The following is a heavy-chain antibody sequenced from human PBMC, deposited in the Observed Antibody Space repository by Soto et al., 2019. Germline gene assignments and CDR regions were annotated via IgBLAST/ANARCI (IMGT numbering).Heavy chain of an antibody. J-gene: IGHJ6*02. Sequence: QVQLVQSGAAVKKPGASVKVSCKASGYTFTSYGISWVRQAPGQGLEWMGWISAYNGNTNYAQKLQGRVTMTTDTSTSTAYMELRSLRSDDTAVYYCASSYCGGDCYSVYYYYGMDVWGQGTTVTVSS. CDR3: ASSYCGGDCYSVYYYYGMDV. CDR2: ISAYNGNT. V-gene: IGHV1-18*01. CDR1: GYTFTSYG. D-gene: IGHD2-21*02.